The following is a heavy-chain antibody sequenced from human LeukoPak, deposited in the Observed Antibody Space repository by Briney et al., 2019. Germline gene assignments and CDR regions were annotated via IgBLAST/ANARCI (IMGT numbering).Heavy chain of an antibody. CDR2: IYYSGCP. D-gene: IGHD1-1*01. J-gene: IGHJ4*02. V-gene: IGHV4-30-4*08. CDR1: GGSISTGDYY. CDR3: ARRGATVQLWSYYYFDY. Sequence: SQTLSLTCTVSGGSISTGDYYWSWIRQPPGKGLEWIGSIYYSGCPYYNPSLKSRVIISVDTSKNQFSLKLSSVTAADTAVYYCARRGATVQLWSYYYFDYWGQGTLVTVSS.